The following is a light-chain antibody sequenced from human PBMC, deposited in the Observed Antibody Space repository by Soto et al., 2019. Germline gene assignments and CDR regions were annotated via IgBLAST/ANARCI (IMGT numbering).Light chain of an antibody. CDR2: DVS. CDR1: RSEVGGYNY. V-gene: IGLV2-11*01. CDR3: CSFAGGDTFV. J-gene: IGLJ1*01. Sequence: QSALTQPGSVSGSPGQSVTMSCTGTRSEVGGYNYVSWYQKLPGKAPKLMIYDVSKRPSGVPDRFSGSTSGNTASLTISGLQAEDEADYYCCSFAGGDTFVFGSGTKLTVL.